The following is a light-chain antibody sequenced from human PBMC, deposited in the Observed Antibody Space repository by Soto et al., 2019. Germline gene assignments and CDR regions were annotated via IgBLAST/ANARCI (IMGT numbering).Light chain of an antibody. CDR3: QQRGNWWT. CDR2: DAS. V-gene: IGKV3-11*01. Sequence: EIVLTQSPATLSLSPGERATLSCRASQSVSSYLAWYQQKPGQAPRLLIYDASNRATGIPARFSGSGSGTDFTLTISSLEPEDFAVYYCQQRGNWWTFDQGTKVEIK. J-gene: IGKJ1*01. CDR1: QSVSSY.